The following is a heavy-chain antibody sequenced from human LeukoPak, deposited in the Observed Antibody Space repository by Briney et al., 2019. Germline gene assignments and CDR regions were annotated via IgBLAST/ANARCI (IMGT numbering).Heavy chain of an antibody. CDR2: ISSSSSYI. CDR3: ARGSGYLDY. J-gene: IGHJ4*02. V-gene: IGHV3-21*01. Sequence: PGGSLRLSCAASGSTFSSYSVNWVRQAPGKGLEWVSSISSSSSYIYYADSVKGRFTISRDNAKNSLYLQMDSLRAEDTAVYYCARGSGYLDYWGQGTLVTVSS. D-gene: IGHD3-3*01. CDR1: GSTFSSYS.